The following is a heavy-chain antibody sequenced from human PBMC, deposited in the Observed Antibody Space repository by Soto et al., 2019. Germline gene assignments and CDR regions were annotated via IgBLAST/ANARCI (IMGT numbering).Heavy chain of an antibody. CDR1: SGSISSSDYY. J-gene: IGHJ5*02. CDR2: INYSGRT. V-gene: IGHV4-30-4*01. Sequence: SETLSLTCSVSSGSISSSDYYWSLIRQPPGKGLEWIGYINYSGRTYYKPSLKSRVTISVDTSKNQFSLKLSSVTAADTAVYYCARSVFPWGQGTLVTVSS. CDR3: ARSVFP.